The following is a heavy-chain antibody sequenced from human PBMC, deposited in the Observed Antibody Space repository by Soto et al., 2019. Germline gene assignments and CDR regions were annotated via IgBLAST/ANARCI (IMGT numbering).Heavy chain of an antibody. Sequence: XSVKVSCKASGYPLTSYDINWVRQATGQGLEWMGWMNPNSGNTGYAQKFQGRVTMTRNTSISTAYMELSSLRSEDTAVYYCARDARGDYGLACGQGTLVTVSS. CDR2: MNPNSGNT. J-gene: IGHJ5*02. CDR1: GYPLTSYD. D-gene: IGHD4-17*01. V-gene: IGHV1-8*01. CDR3: ARDARGDYGLA.